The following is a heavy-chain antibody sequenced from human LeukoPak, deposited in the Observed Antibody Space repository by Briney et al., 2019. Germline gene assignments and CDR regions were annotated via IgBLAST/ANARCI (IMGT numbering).Heavy chain of an antibody. V-gene: IGHV3-23*01. D-gene: IGHD1-14*01. CDR1: GFTFSSYG. CDR3: ARGVPDPYYYYMDV. Sequence: GGSLRLSCAASGFTFSSYGMSWVRQAPGKGLEWVSAISGSGGSTYYADSVKGRFTISRDNSKNTLYLQMNSLRAEDTAVYYCARGVPDPYYYYMDVWGKGTTVTVSS. CDR2: ISGSGGST. J-gene: IGHJ6*03.